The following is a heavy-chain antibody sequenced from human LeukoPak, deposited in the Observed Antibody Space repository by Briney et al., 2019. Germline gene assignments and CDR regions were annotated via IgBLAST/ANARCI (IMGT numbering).Heavy chain of an antibody. Sequence: GGSLRLSCAASGFTFEEYVMHWVRQAPGQDLEWVSLINGNGDDSYYADSVNGRFIVSRDNREKSLFLHLNSLRTDDTAFYYCAKGLSSSSWYVADSWGQGTLVTVSS. CDR3: AKGLSSSSWYVADS. J-gene: IGHJ4*02. CDR2: INGNGDDS. CDR1: GFTFEEYV. V-gene: IGHV3-43*02. D-gene: IGHD6-13*01.